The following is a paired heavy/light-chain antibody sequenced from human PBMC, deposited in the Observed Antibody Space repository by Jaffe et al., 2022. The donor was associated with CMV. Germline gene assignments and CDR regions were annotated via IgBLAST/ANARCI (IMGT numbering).Heavy chain of an antibody. V-gene: IGHV3-48*03. J-gene: IGHJ1*01. Sequence: EVQLMESGGGLVQPGGSRRLSCAASGFTLSNFEMNWVRQAPGKGLEWVSNISISGTFTHYADSVKGRFTISRDNAKNSLYLQMNSLRVEDTAVYYCASGGVCPSGVCQNAAYFQHWGQGTGVTVSS. CDR3: ASGGVCPSGVCQNAAYFQH. CDR2: ISISGTFT. CDR1: GFTLSNFE. D-gene: IGHD3-16*01.
Light chain of an antibody. CDR2: KAS. CDR1: ENIYDS. CDR3: QQYRSYSWT. V-gene: IGKV1-5*03. Sequence: DIQMTQSPSTLSASVGDRVTISCRASENIYDSLAWYQHKPGKAPKLLIYKASNLENGVPSRFSGSGAGTGFTLTISSLQPDDFATYYCQQYRSYSWTFGQGTKVEI. J-gene: IGKJ1*01.